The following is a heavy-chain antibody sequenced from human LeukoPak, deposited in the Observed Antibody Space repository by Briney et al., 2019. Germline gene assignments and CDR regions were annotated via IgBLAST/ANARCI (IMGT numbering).Heavy chain of an antibody. Sequence: GGSLRLSCAASGFTFSDYEMNWVRQAPGKGLEWVSHISTSGSIIHYADSVEGRFTISRDNAKNSLYLQMNSLRAEDTAVYYCARKGGATTYGYYYYYMDVWGKGTTVTISS. CDR2: ISTSGSII. J-gene: IGHJ6*03. D-gene: IGHD1-26*01. CDR3: ARKGGATTYGYYYYYMDV. CDR1: GFTFSDYE. V-gene: IGHV3-48*03.